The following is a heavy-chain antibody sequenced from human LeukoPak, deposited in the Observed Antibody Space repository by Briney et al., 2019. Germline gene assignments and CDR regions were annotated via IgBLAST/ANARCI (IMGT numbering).Heavy chain of an antibody. V-gene: IGHV3-23*01. CDR1: GFTFSSYG. CDR2: ISGSGGST. Sequence: GGSLRLSCAASGFTFSSYGMSWVRQAPGKGLEWVSAISGSGGSTYYADSVKGRFTISRDNSKNTLYLQMNSLRAEDTAVYYCARFYYGSGSYYNLPADYWGQGTLVTVSS. J-gene: IGHJ4*02. D-gene: IGHD3-10*01. CDR3: ARFYYGSGSYYNLPADY.